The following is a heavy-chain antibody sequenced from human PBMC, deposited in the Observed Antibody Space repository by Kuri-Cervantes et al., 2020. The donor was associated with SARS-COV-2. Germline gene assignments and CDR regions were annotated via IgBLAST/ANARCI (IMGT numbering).Heavy chain of an antibody. CDR3: ARGIVVVVAAMGYFDY. J-gene: IGHJ4*02. CDR2: INGYNDNT. D-gene: IGHD2-15*01. CDR1: GYTFPNYG. V-gene: IGHV1-18*04. Sequence: ASVKVSCKASGYTFPNYGISWVRQAPGQGLEWMGWINGYNDNTKYAQKLQGRVTMTTDTSTSTAYMELRSLRSDDTAVYYCARGIVVVVAAMGYFDYWGQGTLVTVSS.